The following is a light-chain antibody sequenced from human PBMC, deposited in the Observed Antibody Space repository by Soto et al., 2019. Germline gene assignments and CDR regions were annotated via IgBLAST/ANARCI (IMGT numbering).Light chain of an antibody. CDR2: DAS. Sequence: TQSPSFLSPSIGESVTITCRASQSVSSSLAWYQQKPGLAPRLLIYDASTRATGISDRFSGSGSGTNFTLTISRLEPEDFAVYYCQQYGSSRTFGQGTKVDIK. V-gene: IGKV3D-20*01. CDR3: QQYGSSRT. J-gene: IGKJ1*01. CDR1: QSVSSS.